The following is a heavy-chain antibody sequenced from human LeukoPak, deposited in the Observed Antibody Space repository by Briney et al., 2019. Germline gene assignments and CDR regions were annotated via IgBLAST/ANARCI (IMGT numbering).Heavy chain of an antibody. CDR3: AKDLAYYYDSSHSGSLFDI. V-gene: IGHV3-30*02. CDR1: GFTFSSYG. CDR2: IRGDGGSK. J-gene: IGHJ3*02. D-gene: IGHD3-22*01. Sequence: SGGSLRLSCAASGFTFSSYGMHWVRQAPGKGLEWVSVIRGDGGSKYYADSVKGRFTISRDNSKNTLYLQMNSLRAEDTAVYYCAKDLAYYYDSSHSGSLFDIWGQGTMVTVSS.